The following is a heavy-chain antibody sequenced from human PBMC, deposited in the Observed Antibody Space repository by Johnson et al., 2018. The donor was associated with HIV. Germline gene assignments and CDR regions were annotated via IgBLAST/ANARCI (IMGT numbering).Heavy chain of an antibody. CDR1: GFTVSSNY. J-gene: IGHJ3*02. D-gene: IGHD6-13*01. CDR3: ARDQAYRSSWAFSFDI. Sequence: HVQLVESGGGLVQPGGSLRLSCAASGFTVSSNYMSWVRQAPGKGLEWVAVISNDGSFQYYTDSVKGRFTISRDNSKNTVFLQMNSLRSDDTAVYFCARDQAYRSSWAFSFDIWGQGTMVIVSS. V-gene: IGHV3-30*03. CDR2: ISNDGSFQ.